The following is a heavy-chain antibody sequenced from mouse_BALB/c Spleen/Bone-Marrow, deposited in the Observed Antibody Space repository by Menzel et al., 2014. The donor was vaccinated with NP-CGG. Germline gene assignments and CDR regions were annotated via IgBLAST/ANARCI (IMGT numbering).Heavy chain of an antibody. CDR1: GYTFTSYW. J-gene: IGHJ4*01. Sequence: LQQPGSELVRPGASVKLSCKASGYTFTSYWMHWVKQRPGQGHEWIGNIYPGSGSTNYDEKVKSKATLTVDTSSSTAYMQLSSLTSEDSAVYYCTRSLVRRDHYYAMDYWGQGTSVTVSS. D-gene: IGHD2-14*01. CDR3: TRSLVRRDHYYAMDY. V-gene: IGHV1S22*01. CDR2: IYPGSGST.